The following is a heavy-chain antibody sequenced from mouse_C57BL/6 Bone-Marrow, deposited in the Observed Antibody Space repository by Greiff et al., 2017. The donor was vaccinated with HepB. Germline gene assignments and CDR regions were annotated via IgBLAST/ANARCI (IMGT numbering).Heavy chain of an antibody. CDR3: AREGDYYGSSRHWYFDV. Sequence: QVQLQQPGAELVKPGASVKLSCKASGYTFTSYWMQWVKQRPGQGLEWIGEIDPSDSYSNYNQKFKGKATLTVDTSSSTAYMQLSSLTSEDSAVYYCAREGDYYGSSRHWYFDVWGTGTTVTVSS. CDR1: GYTFTSYW. D-gene: IGHD1-1*01. V-gene: IGHV1-50*01. CDR2: IDPSDSYS. J-gene: IGHJ1*03.